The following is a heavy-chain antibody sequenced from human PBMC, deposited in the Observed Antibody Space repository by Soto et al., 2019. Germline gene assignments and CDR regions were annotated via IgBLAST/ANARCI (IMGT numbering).Heavy chain of an antibody. J-gene: IGHJ6*03. CDR2: ISGSGGST. Sequence: PGGSLRLSCAASGFTFSSYAMSWVRQAPGKGLEWVSAISGSGGSTYYADSVKGRFTISRDNSKNTLYLQMNSLRAEDTAVYYCAKDRSSVRGVIRTYYYYYHMDVWVKGTTVTVSS. V-gene: IGHV3-23*01. CDR3: AKDRSSVRGVIRTYYYYYHMDV. D-gene: IGHD3-10*01. CDR1: GFTFSSYA.